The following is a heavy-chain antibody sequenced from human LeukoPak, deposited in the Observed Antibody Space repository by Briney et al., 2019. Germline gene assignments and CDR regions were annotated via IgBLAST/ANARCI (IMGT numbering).Heavy chain of an antibody. CDR2: IYYSGST. Sequence: SETLSLTCTVSGGSISSGGYYWSWIRQHPGKGLEWIGYIYYSGSTYYNPSLKSRVTLSVDTSKNQFSLKLSSVTAGDPAVYYCGGGGYYDFLSGPFDYWGQGTLVTVSS. CDR1: GGSISSGGYY. V-gene: IGHV4-31*03. D-gene: IGHD3-3*01. J-gene: IGHJ4*02. CDR3: GGGGYYDFLSGPFDY.